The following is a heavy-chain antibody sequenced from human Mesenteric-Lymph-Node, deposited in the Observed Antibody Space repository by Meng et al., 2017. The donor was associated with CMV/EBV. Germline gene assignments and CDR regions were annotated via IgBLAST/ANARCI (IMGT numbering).Heavy chain of an antibody. CDR2: ISGSGGST. D-gene: IGHD4-17*01. CDR3: AKDHGPGDSYKYGMDV. V-gene: IGHV3-23*01. J-gene: IGHJ6*02. CDR1: GFTFSSYA. Sequence: GESLKISCAASGFTFSSYAMSWVRQAPGKGLEWVSGISGSGGSTYYADSVKGRFTISRDNSKNTLYLQMNSLRAEDTAVYYCAKDHGPGDSYKYGMDVWGQGTTVTVSS.